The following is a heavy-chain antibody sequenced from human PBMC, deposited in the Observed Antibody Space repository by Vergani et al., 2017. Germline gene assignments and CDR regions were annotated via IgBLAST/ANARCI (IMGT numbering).Heavy chain of an antibody. D-gene: IGHD2-2*01. CDR1: GFTFSSYA. Sequence: EVQLLESGGGLVQPGGSLRLSWAASGFTFSSYAMSWVRQAPGKGLEWGSAISGSGGSTYYADSVKGRFTISRDNSKNTLYLQMNSLRAKDTAVYYCAKAGIVVPAAITGIRAYYYYYMYVWGKXP. V-gene: IGHV3-23*01. J-gene: IGHJ6*03. CDR3: AKAGIVVPAAITGIRAYYYYYMYV. CDR2: ISGSGGST.